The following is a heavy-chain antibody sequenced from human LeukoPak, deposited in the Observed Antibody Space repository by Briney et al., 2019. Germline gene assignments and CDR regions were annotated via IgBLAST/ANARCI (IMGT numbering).Heavy chain of an antibody. Sequence: ASVKVSCKTSGYTFTSYAMHWVRQAPGQRLEWMGWINAGNGNTKYSQKFQGRVTMTTDTSTSTAYMELRSLRSDDTAVYYCARDVNWFDPWGQGTLVTVSS. CDR2: INAGNGNT. J-gene: IGHJ5*02. CDR1: GYTFTSYA. V-gene: IGHV1-3*01. CDR3: ARDVNWFDP.